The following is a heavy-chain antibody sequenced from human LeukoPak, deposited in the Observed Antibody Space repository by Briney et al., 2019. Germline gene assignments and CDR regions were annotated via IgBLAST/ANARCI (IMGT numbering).Heavy chain of an antibody. CDR2: INPNSGGT. CDR3: ARDGSQWFGEREGWFDP. D-gene: IGHD3-10*01. J-gene: IGHJ5*02. Sequence: GASVKVSCKASGYTFTGYHMHWVRQPPGQGLEWMGWINPNSGGTNYAQKFQGRVTMTRDTSISTAYMELSRLRSDDTAVYYCARDGSQWFGEREGWFDPWGQGTLVTVSS. CDR1: GYTFTGYH. V-gene: IGHV1-2*02.